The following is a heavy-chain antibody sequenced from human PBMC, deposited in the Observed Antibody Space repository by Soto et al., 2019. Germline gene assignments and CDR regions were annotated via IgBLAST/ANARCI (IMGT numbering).Heavy chain of an antibody. D-gene: IGHD3-10*01. J-gene: IGHJ5*01. CDR1: GFNFRSYW. Sequence: EVQLVESGGGLVQPGGSLRLSCAASGFNFRSYWMSWVRKAPGKGLEWVANIKEDGSEKDYVDSVKGRFTISGDNANNSLYLQMNSLTVEDTAVYYCAGERGSGLPEEYWFDSWGQGTLVTVSS. CDR2: IKEDGSEK. V-gene: IGHV3-7*01. CDR3: AGERGSGLPEEYWFDS.